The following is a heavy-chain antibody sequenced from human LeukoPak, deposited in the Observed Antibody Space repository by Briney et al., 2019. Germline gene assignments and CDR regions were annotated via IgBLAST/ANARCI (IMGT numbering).Heavy chain of an antibody. D-gene: IGHD3-22*01. CDR3: ARDLYYYDSSGYRGNAFDI. J-gene: IGHJ3*02. V-gene: IGHV4-59*01. CDR2: IYYSGST. CDR1: GGSISSYY. Sequence: PSETLSLTCTVSGGSISSYYWSWIRQPPRKGLEWIGYIYYSGSTNYNPSLKSRVTISVDTSKNQFSLKLSSVTAADTAVYYCARDLYYYDSSGYRGNAFDIWGQGTMVTVSS.